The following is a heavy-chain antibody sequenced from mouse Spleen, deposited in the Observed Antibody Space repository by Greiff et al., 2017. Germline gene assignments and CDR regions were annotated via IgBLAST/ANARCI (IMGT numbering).Heavy chain of an antibody. CDR1: GFAFSSYD. Sequence: EVKVVESGGGLVKPGGSLKLSCAASGFAFSSYDMSWVRQTPEKRLEWVAYISSGGGSTYYPDTVKGRFTISRDNAKNTLYLQMSSLKSEDTAMYYSARRVHDYYGSSGYYAMDYWGQGTSVTVSS. CDR3: ARRVHDYYGSSGYYAMDY. J-gene: IGHJ4*01. V-gene: IGHV5-12-1*01. CDR2: ISSGGGST. D-gene: IGHD1-1*01.